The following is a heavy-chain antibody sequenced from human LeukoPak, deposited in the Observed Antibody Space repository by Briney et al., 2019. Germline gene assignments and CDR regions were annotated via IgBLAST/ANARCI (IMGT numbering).Heavy chain of an antibody. Sequence: HPGRSLRLSCAASGFTFSSYGMHWVRQAPGKGLEWVAVISYDGSNKYYADSVQGRFTISRDNSKNTLYLQMNSLRAEDTAVYYCAKHPLAYCGGDCYSNWFDPWGQGTLVTVSS. CDR2: ISYDGSNK. J-gene: IGHJ5*02. V-gene: IGHV3-30*18. D-gene: IGHD2-21*02. CDR3: AKHPLAYCGGDCYSNWFDP. CDR1: GFTFSSYG.